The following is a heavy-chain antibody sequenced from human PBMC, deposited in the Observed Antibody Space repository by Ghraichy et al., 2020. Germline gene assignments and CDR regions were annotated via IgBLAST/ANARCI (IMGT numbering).Heavy chain of an antibody. V-gene: IGHV3-30-3*01. D-gene: IGHD2-8*01. J-gene: IGHJ6*01. CDR2: ISYDGTYK. CDR1: GFSFSNHA. Sequence: GGSLRLSCAASGFSFSNHAMHWVRQAPNKGLEWVAVISYDGTYKYYADSVKGRFIISRDKSRKTLYLQMDRLRPEDTAVYNCAKDRVETSYHFNVMDVWGHGTTVSAST. CDR3: AKDRVETSYHFNVMDV.